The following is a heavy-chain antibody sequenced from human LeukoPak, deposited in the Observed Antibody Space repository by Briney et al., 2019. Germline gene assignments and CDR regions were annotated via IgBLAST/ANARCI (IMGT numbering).Heavy chain of an antibody. D-gene: IGHD5-12*01. J-gene: IGHJ4*02. CDR1: GYTFTSYD. Sequence: ASVKVSCKASGYTFTSYDINWVRQATGQGLEWMGRIIPILGIANYAQKFQGRVTITADKSTSTAYMELSSLRSEDTAVYYCARAGIVATSPFDYWGQGTLVTVSS. V-gene: IGHV1-69*04. CDR2: IIPILGIA. CDR3: ARAGIVATSPFDY.